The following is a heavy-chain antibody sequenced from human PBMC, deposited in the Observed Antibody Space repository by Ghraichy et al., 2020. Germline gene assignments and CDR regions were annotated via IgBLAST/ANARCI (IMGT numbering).Heavy chain of an antibody. Sequence: SGPTLVKPTQTLTLTCTFSGFSLSAPAVGVGWIRQPPGKAPEWLSLIYWDDDNHFSPSLKNRLTFTKDTSNNHVVLTMTNMDPVDTATYYCAHGSGWLFDFWGQGILVTVSS. J-gene: IGHJ4*02. V-gene: IGHV2-5*02. CDR1: GFSLSAPAVG. CDR2: IYWDDDN. CDR3: AHGSGWLFDF. D-gene: IGHD6-19*01.